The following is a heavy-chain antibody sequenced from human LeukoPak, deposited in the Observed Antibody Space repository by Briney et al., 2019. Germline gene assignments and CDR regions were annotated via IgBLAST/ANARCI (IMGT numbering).Heavy chain of an antibody. CDR2: IYYSGST. CDR1: GGSISSSSYY. D-gene: IGHD6-13*01. V-gene: IGHV4-39*01. Sequence: PSETLSLTCTVSGGSISSSSYYWGWIRQPPGKGLEWIGSIYYSGSTYYNPSLKSRVTISVDTSKNQFSLKLSSVTAADTAVCYCARKGLEAPSWYGDWFDPWGQGTLVTVSS. J-gene: IGHJ5*02. CDR3: ARKGLEAPSWYGDWFDP.